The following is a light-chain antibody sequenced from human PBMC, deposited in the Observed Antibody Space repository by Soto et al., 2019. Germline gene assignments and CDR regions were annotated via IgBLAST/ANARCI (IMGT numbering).Light chain of an antibody. V-gene: IGKV3-20*01. Sequence: VWTQSPGTLSFSPGERATLSCMASQSVSSSYLAWYQQKPGQAPRLLIYGASSRATGIPDRFSGSGSGTDFTLTISRLEPEDYAVYYCQQYGSSPNITFGQGTRREIK. CDR1: QSVSSSY. J-gene: IGKJ5*01. CDR3: QQYGSSPNIT. CDR2: GAS.